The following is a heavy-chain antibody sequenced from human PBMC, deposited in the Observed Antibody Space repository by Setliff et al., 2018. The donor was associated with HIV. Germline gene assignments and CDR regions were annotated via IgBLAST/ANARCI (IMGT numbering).Heavy chain of an antibody. CDR2: INQDGSEK. D-gene: IGHD4-4*01. CDR1: GFRLSSYW. J-gene: IGHJ4*02. V-gene: IGHV3-7*01. CDR3: AQITVMGY. Sequence: GESLKISCEASGFRLSSYWMTWVRQIPRKGLDWVASINQDGSEKSYGDSVKGRFTISRDNSKNTLYLQMNSLRAEDTAVYYCAQITVMGYWGQGTLVTVSS.